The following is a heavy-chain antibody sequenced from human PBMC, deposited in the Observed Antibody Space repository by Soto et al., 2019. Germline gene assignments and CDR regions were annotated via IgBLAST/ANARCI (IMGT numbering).Heavy chain of an antibody. J-gene: IGHJ4*02. CDR1: GGSISSGGYY. CDR3: ARLADY. CDR2: IYHTGST. Sequence: TSETLSLTCTVSGGSISSGGYYWSWIRQHPGKGLEWIGEIYHTGSTNYNPSLKSRVTISVDKSKNQFSLNLSSVTAADTAVYYCARLADYWGQGTLVTVSS. V-gene: IGHV4-31*03.